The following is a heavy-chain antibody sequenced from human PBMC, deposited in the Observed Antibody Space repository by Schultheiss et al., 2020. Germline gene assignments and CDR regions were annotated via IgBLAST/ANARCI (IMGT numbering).Heavy chain of an antibody. CDR3: ATGQLLGELSSPRVFDY. V-gene: IGHV1-46*01. Sequence: ASVKVSCKASGYTFTSYYMHWVRQAPGQGLEWMGIINPSGGSTSYAQKFQGRVTMTRDTSTSTVYMELSSLRAEDTAVYYCATGQLLGELSSPRVFDYWGQGTLVNVSS. CDR1: GYTFTSYY. J-gene: IGHJ4*02. CDR2: INPSGGST. D-gene: IGHD3-16*02.